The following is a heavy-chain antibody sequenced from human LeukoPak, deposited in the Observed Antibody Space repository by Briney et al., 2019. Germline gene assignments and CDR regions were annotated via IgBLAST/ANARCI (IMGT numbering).Heavy chain of an antibody. CDR2: IYTSGST. V-gene: IGHV4-4*07. CDR1: GGSISSYY. D-gene: IGHD5-24*01. CDR3: ARDTTRWLQPSYYYYMDV. Sequence: SLETLCLTSTVSGGSISSYYRSWIRKTAGKGLEWIGRIYTSGSTNYNPALKRRVTMSVDTSKNQFSLKLSSVTAAHTAAYYCARDTTRWLQPSYYYYMDVWGKGTTVTVSS. J-gene: IGHJ6*03.